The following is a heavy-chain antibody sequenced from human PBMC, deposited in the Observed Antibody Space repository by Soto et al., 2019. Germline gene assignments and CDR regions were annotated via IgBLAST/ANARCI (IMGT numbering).Heavy chain of an antibody. CDR2: IFSNDEK. Sequence: QVTLKESGPVLVKPTETLTLTCTVSGFSLSNARMGVSWIRQPPGKALEWLAHIFSNDEKSYSTSLKSRLTSSKDTSKSQVVLTMTNMDPVDTATYYCARIRYYDYVWGSYRYPKPYYFDYWGQGTLVTVSS. CDR1: GFSLSNARMG. V-gene: IGHV2-26*01. J-gene: IGHJ4*02. D-gene: IGHD3-16*02. CDR3: ARIRYYDYVWGSYRYPKPYYFDY.